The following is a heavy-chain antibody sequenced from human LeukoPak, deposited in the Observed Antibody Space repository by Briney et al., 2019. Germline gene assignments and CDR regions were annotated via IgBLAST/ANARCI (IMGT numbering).Heavy chain of an antibody. CDR1: GGSISSGSYY. D-gene: IGHD7-27*01. CDR3: ARGLGFDY. J-gene: IGHJ4*02. Sequence: SETLSLTCTVSGGSISSGSYYWSSIRQPAGKGLEWIGRIYTSGSTNYNPSLKSRVTISVDTSKNQFSLNLSSETAAYTSVYYCARGLGFDYWVQGTLVTVSS. CDR2: IYTSGST. V-gene: IGHV4-61*02.